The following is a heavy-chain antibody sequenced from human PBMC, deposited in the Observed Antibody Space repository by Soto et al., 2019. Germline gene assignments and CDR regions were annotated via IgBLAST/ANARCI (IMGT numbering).Heavy chain of an antibody. D-gene: IGHD3-16*01. V-gene: IGHV4-59*01. CDR3: ARAAETGGNWFDP. CDR1: GGSIRSSY. CDR2: MYFSGTT. J-gene: IGHJ5*02. Sequence: PSETLSLTCIVSGGSIRSSYWTWIRQPPGKGLEWIGHMYFSGTTNFNPSLKSRITMSVDTSKNQFSLKLSSVTAADTAVYYCARAAETGGNWFDPWGQGTLVTVSS.